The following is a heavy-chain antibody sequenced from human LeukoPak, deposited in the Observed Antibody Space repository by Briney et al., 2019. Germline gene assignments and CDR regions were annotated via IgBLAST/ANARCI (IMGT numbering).Heavy chain of an antibody. D-gene: IGHD6-19*01. J-gene: IGHJ4*02. Sequence: GGSLRLSCAASGFTFSSYSMNWVRQAPGKGLEWVSSISSSSTHIYYADSVKGRFTISRDNAKNSLYLQMNSLRAEDTTVYYCARDPAVAGTFDYWGQGTLVTVSS. CDR2: ISSSSTHI. V-gene: IGHV3-21*01. CDR3: ARDPAVAGTFDY. CDR1: GFTFSSYS.